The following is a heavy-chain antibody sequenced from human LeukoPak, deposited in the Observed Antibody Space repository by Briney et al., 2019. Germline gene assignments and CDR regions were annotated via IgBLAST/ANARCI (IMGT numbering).Heavy chain of an antibody. CDR2: IIPIFGTA. V-gene: IGHV1-69*01. CDR1: GGTFSSYA. Sequence: ASVKVSCKAPGGTFSSYAISWVRQAPGQGLEWMGGIIPIFGTANYAQEFQGRVTITADESTSTAYMELSSLRSEDTAVYYCARGQPGSGYDYWGQGTLVTVSS. J-gene: IGHJ4*02. D-gene: IGHD5-12*01. CDR3: ARGQPGSGYDY.